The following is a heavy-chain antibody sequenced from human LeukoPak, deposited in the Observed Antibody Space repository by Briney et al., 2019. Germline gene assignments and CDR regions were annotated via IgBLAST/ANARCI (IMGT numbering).Heavy chain of an antibody. J-gene: IGHJ4*02. CDR3: ARQLAARKEIDY. V-gene: IGHV4-59*08. CDR2: IYNSGST. CDR1: GGSISSYY. Sequence: PSETLSLTCTVSGGSISSYYWSWIRQPPGEGLEWIGYIYNSGSTNYNPSLKSRVTISVDTSKNQFSLKLSSVTAADTAVYCCARQLAARKEIDYWGQGTLVTVSS. D-gene: IGHD6-6*01.